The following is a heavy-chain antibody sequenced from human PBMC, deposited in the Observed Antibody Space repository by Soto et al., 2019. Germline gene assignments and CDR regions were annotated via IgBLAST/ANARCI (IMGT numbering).Heavy chain of an antibody. V-gene: IGHV3-30-3*01. CDR3: ARDPEGVWQWLVDY. CDR1: GFTFSSYA. J-gene: IGHJ4*02. CDR2: ISYDGSNK. D-gene: IGHD6-19*01. Sequence: GGSLRLSCTASGFTFSSYAMHWVRQAPGKGLEWVALISYDGSNKYYADSVKGRFTVSRDNSKTTLFLQMNSLRHEDTAVYYCARDPEGVWQWLVDYWGQGTLGTVS.